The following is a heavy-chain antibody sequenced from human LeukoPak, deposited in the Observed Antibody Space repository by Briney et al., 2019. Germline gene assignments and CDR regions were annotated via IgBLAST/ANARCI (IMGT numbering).Heavy chain of an antibody. Sequence: SETLSLTCAVHGGSFSGYYWSWIRQHPGKGLEWIGYIYYSGSTYYNPSLKSRVTISVDTSKNQFSLKLSSVTAADTAVYYCARGTIAVAAEYFQHWGQGTLVTVSS. CDR1: GGSFSGYY. V-gene: IGHV4-31*11. J-gene: IGHJ1*01. CDR3: ARGTIAVAAEYFQH. D-gene: IGHD6-19*01. CDR2: IYYSGST.